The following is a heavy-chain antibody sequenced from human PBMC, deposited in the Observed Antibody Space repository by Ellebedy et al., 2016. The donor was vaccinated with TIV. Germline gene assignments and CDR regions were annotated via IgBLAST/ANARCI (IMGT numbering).Heavy chain of an antibody. CDR1: GFAFGTDW. V-gene: IGHV3-7*01. CDR3: ARSPYTGYSDLGFDY. J-gene: IGHJ4*02. Sequence: GESLKISCAASGFAFGTDWMTWVRQAPGKGLEWVANIKQDGSETYYVDSVKGRFTISRDNAKNSLYLQMNSLRADDTAVYYCARSPYTGYSDLGFDYWGQGSLVTVSS. CDR2: IKQDGSET. D-gene: IGHD2-2*02.